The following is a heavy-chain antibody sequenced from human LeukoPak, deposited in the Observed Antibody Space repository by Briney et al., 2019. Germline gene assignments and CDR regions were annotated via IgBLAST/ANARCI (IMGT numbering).Heavy chain of an antibody. Sequence: GESLKISCKGSGYSFTSYWIGWVRQMPGKGLEWVGNIYPGDSDTTYSPSFQGQVTISADKSITTAYLQWSSLKASDTAMYYCARQRGPLAGTLDYWGQGTLVTVSS. D-gene: IGHD6-19*01. CDR1: GYSFTSYW. V-gene: IGHV5-51*01. CDR2: IYPGDSDT. J-gene: IGHJ4*02. CDR3: ARQRGPLAGTLDY.